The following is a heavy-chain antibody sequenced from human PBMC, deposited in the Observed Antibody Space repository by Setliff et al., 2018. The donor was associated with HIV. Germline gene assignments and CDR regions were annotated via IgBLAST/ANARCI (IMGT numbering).Heavy chain of an antibody. CDR3: ARDLWNYGIDS. CDR1: GLAVGANY. V-gene: IGHV3-53*01. D-gene: IGHD1-7*01. Sequence: GSLRLSCAASGLAVGANYMSWVRQAPGKGLECVSIFYSGGSTYYSDSVKGRFTISRDKSKNSLYLQMNGLRAEDTAVYYCARDLWNYGIDSWGQGTLVTVSS. J-gene: IGHJ5*01. CDR2: FYSGGST.